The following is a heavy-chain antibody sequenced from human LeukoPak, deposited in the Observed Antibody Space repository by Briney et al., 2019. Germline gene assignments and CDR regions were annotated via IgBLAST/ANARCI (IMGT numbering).Heavy chain of an antibody. J-gene: IGHJ5*02. V-gene: IGHV4-59*12. Sequence: PSETLSLTCTVSVASISGYYWSWIRQPPGKGLEWIGYIYYTGSTNYNPSLKSRVTISADTSKNQFSLKLSSVTAADTAVYYCARELKQQLVPYNWFDPWGQGTLVTVSS. CDR1: VASISGYY. CDR2: IYYTGST. CDR3: ARELKQQLVPYNWFDP. D-gene: IGHD6-13*01.